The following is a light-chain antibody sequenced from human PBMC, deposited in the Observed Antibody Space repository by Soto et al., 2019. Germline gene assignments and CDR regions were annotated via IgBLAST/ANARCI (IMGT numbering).Light chain of an antibody. CDR1: QTLLHTSNNKNY. Sequence: DIVMTQAPDSLAVSLGERATINCKSSQTLLHTSNNKNYLAWYQRKPGQPPKLLIYWASTRESGVPDRFSGSGSGTDFTLTISSLQAEDVAVYYCQQYYSTPQTFGPGTKVDI. CDR2: WAS. V-gene: IGKV4-1*01. CDR3: QQYYSTPQT. J-gene: IGKJ3*01.